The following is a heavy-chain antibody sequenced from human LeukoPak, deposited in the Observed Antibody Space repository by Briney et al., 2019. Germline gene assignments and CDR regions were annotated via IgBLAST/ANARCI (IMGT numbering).Heavy chain of an antibody. V-gene: IGHV3-30-3*01. CDR1: GFTFSSYA. Sequence: GGSLRLSCAASGFTFSSYAMHWVRQAPGKGLEWVSFISYGGSNTYYADSVKGRFTISRDNSKNTLYLQMNSLRAEDTAVYYCASLVYCSSTSCYDFDYWGQGTLVTVSS. D-gene: IGHD2-2*01. J-gene: IGHJ4*02. CDR2: ISYGGSNT. CDR3: ASLVYCSSTSCYDFDY.